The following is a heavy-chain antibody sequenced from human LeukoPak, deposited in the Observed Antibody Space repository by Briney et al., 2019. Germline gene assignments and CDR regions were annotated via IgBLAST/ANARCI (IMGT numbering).Heavy chain of an antibody. J-gene: IGHJ6*03. CDR3: ARAPLQPTYYYYYMDV. D-gene: IGHD1-1*01. CDR2: INPNSGGT. CDR1: GYTFTGYY. V-gene: IGHV1-2*02. Sequence: ASVKVSCKASGYTFTGYYMHWVRQAPGQGLEWMGWINPNSGGTNYAQKFQGRVTMTRDTSISTAYMELSRLRSDDTAVYYCARAPLQPTYYYYYMDVWGKGTTVTVSS.